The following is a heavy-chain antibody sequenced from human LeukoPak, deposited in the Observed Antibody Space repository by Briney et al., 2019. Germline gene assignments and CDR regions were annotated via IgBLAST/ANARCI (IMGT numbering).Heavy chain of an antibody. CDR3: VRGGDWEQQLPGYYDY. CDR1: GYTFTRYD. V-gene: IGHV1-8*03. D-gene: IGHD6-13*01. CDR2: TNPRSGYA. J-gene: IGHJ4*02. Sequence: GASVKVSCKASGYTFTRYDISWVRQATGQGLEWMGWTNPRSGYAGYAQKFRGRVTITRNTSISTAYMELSSLRSEDTAVYYCVRGGDWEQQLPGYYDYWGQGTLVTVSS.